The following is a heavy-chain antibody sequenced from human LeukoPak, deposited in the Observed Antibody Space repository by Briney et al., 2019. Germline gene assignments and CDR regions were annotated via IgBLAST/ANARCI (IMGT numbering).Heavy chain of an antibody. D-gene: IGHD1-26*01. CDR2: ISWNSGSI. J-gene: IGHJ4*02. Sequence: PGGSLRLSCAASGFTFDDYAMHWVRQAPGKGLEVVSGISWNSGSIGYADSVKGRFTISRDNAKNSLYLQMNSLRDEDTALYYCAKDIAGADTYYFDYWGQGTLVTVSS. CDR3: AKDIAGADTYYFDY. V-gene: IGHV3-9*01. CDR1: GFTFDDYA.